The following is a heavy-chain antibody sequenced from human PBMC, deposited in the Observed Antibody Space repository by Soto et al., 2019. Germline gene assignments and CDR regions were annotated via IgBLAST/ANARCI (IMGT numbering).Heavy chain of an antibody. Sequence: GGSLKLSCAAPGFTLRNYAMSWVRQAPGKGLEWVSSVSGGGGTTYYADSVKGRFTISRDISKNTVFLQMSSLRVEDTALYYCAKRMDPVLQGSDAWGQGTTVTVSS. V-gene: IGHV3-23*01. CDR1: GFTLRNYA. CDR3: AKRMDPVLQGSDA. D-gene: IGHD2-8*01. J-gene: IGHJ6*02. CDR2: VSGGGGTT.